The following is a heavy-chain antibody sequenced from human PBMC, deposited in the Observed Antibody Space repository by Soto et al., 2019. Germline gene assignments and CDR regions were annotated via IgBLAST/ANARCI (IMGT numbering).Heavy chain of an antibody. Sequence: EVQLLESGGGLVQPGGSLRLSCAASGFTFSSCAMSWVRQAPGKGPEWVSGIASNRGSTYYAESVKGRFTISPANSKNTLYLQMNSLGAEDTAVYYCAKRADDCTGTRCQETSRKYFEYWGQGTLVTVSS. CDR2: IASNRGST. J-gene: IGHJ4*02. CDR1: GFTFSSCA. CDR3: AKRADDCTGTRCQETSRKYFEY. D-gene: IGHD2-8*02. V-gene: IGHV3-23*01.